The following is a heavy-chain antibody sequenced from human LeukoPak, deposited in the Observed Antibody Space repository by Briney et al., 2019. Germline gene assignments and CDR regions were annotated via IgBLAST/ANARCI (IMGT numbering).Heavy chain of an antibody. CDR1: GYSISSGYY. V-gene: IGHV4-38-2*01. D-gene: IGHD4-17*01. J-gene: IGHJ4*02. Sequence: PSETLSLTCAVSGYSISSGYYWGWIRQPPGKGLEWIGTIYHSGSTYFNPSLKSRVTISVDTSKNQFSLRLSSVTAADTAVYFCARQANSTTTELTNWGQGTLVTVSS. CDR2: IYHSGST. CDR3: ARQANSTTTELTN.